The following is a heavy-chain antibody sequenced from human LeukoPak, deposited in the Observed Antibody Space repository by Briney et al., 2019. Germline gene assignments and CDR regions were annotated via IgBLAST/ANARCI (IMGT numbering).Heavy chain of an antibody. J-gene: IGHJ4*02. CDR1: GGSISSSSYY. Sequence: PSQTLSLTCTVSGGSISSSSYYWGWIRQPPGKGLEWIGSIYYSGSTYYNPSLKSRVTISVDTSKNQFSLKLSSVTAADTAVYYCARQLGYCSSTSCYADKVDYWGQGTLVTVSS. CDR2: IYYSGST. D-gene: IGHD2-2*01. CDR3: ARQLGYCSSTSCYADKVDY. V-gene: IGHV4-39*01.